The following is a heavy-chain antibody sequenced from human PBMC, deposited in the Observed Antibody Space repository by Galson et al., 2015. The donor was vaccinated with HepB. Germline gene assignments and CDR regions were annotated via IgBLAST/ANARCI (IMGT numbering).Heavy chain of an antibody. Sequence: SETLSLTCAVYGGSFSGYYWSWIRQPPGKGLEWIGEINHSGSTNYNPSLKSRVTISVDTSKNQFSLKLSSVTAADTAVYYCARGLRITMVRGAKALVYYFDYWGQGTLVTVSS. CDR3: ARGLRITMVRGAKALVYYFDY. CDR2: INHSGST. V-gene: IGHV4-34*01. J-gene: IGHJ4*02. CDR1: GGSFSGYY. D-gene: IGHD3-10*01.